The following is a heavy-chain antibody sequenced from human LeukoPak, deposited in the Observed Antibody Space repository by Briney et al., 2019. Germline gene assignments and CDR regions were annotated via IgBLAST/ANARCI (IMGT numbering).Heavy chain of an antibody. CDR3: AKAKIQLSMLDAFDI. CDR2: ISGDGGST. D-gene: IGHD5-18*01. CDR1: GFTFDDYA. V-gene: IGHV3-43*02. J-gene: IGHJ3*02. Sequence: GGSLRLSCAASGFTFDDYAMHWVRQAPGKGLEWVSLISGDGGSTYYADSVEGRFTISRDNSKNSLYLQMNSLRTEDTALYYCAKAKIQLSMLDAFDIWGQGTMVTVSS.